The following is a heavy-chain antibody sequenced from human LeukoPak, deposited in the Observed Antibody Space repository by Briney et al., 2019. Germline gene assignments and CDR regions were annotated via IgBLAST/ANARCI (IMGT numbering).Heavy chain of an antibody. CDR1: GGFITNDNW. Sequence: SGTLSLTCAVTGGFITNDNWWSWVRQPPGKGLEWIGEIYHSGSTYYNPSLKSRVTISVDTSKSQFSLKLSSVTAADTAVYYCARFQYALDYWGQGTLVTVSS. D-gene: IGHD2-2*01. CDR3: ARFQYALDY. V-gene: IGHV4-4*02. CDR2: IYHSGST. J-gene: IGHJ4*02.